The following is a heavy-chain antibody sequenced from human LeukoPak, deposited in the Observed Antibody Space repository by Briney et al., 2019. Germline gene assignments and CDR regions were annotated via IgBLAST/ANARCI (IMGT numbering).Heavy chain of an antibody. CDR2: IYYSGST. D-gene: IGHD6-13*01. Sequence: SETLSLTCTASGGSISSHYWSWIRQPPGKGLEWIGYIYYSGSTNYNPSLKSRVTISVDTSKNQFSLKLSSVTAADTAVYYCACRIAAAGIDYWGQGTLATVSS. CDR1: GGSISSHY. CDR3: ACRIAAAGIDY. V-gene: IGHV4-59*11. J-gene: IGHJ4*02.